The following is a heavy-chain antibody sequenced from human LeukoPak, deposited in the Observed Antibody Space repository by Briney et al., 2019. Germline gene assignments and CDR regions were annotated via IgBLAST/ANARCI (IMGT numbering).Heavy chain of an antibody. CDR1: GYTFTSYG. Sequence: PLASVTVSCKASGYTFTSYGISWVRQAPGQGLEWMGWISAYNGNTNYAQKLQGRVTMTTDTSTSTAYMELRSLGSDDTAVYYCARIYGDYVHYYMDVWGKGTTVTVSS. D-gene: IGHD4-17*01. CDR2: ISAYNGNT. J-gene: IGHJ6*03. CDR3: ARIYGDYVHYYMDV. V-gene: IGHV1-18*01.